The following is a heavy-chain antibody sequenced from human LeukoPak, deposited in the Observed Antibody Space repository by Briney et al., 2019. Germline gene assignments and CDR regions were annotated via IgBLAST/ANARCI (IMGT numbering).Heavy chain of an antibody. V-gene: IGHV4-4*07. CDR2: ISTHGTT. CDR1: GTSITYYF. D-gene: IGHD1-20*01. Sequence: LETLSLTCSVSGTSITYYFWSWIRQSAGQRLEWIGRISTHGTTTYNPSLNSRVTMSRDTSGSQVSLKLSSVTAADTAIYFCARDVTGTTNAFDIWGQGRMVTVSS. CDR3: ARDVTGTTNAFDI. J-gene: IGHJ3*02.